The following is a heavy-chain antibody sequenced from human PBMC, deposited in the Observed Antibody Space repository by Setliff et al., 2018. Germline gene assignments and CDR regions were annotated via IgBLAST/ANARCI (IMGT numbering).Heavy chain of an antibody. V-gene: IGHV1-18*01. CDR1: AYSFTDYY. Sequence: ASVKVSCKTSAYSFTDYYIQWVRQAPGQRPEWMGWISPYNGKTRSIERFQGRLTLTIDTSTNTVFMELRNLRPGDTAIYYCARDGGGYCATTSCFHFDYWGQGTQVTVSS. J-gene: IGHJ4*02. CDR2: ISPYNGKT. CDR3: ARDGGGYCATTSCFHFDY. D-gene: IGHD2-15*01.